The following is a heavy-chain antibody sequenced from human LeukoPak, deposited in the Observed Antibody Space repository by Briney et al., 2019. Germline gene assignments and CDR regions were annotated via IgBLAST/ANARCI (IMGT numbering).Heavy chain of an antibody. CDR1: GGSISSYY. Sequence: SETLSLTCTVSGGSISSYYWSWIRQPPGKGLEWIGYIYYSGSTNYIPSLKSRVTISVDTSKNQFSLKLSSVTAADTAVYYCARDSPRDGYFNWFDPWGQGTLVTVSS. D-gene: IGHD5-24*01. V-gene: IGHV4-59*01. CDR2: IYYSGST. J-gene: IGHJ5*02. CDR3: ARDSPRDGYFNWFDP.